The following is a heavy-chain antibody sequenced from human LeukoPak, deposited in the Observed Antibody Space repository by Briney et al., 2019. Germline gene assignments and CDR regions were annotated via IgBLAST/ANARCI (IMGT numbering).Heavy chain of an antibody. V-gene: IGHV4-34*01. CDR3: AREADYDILTGSSWFDP. CDR2: INHSGST. Sequence: PSETLSLTCAVYGGSFSGYYWSWIRQPPGKGLEWIGEINHSGSTNYNPSLKSRVTISVDTYKNQFSLKLSSVTAADTAVYYCAREADYDILTGSSWFDPWGQGTLVTVSS. D-gene: IGHD3-9*01. CDR1: GGSFSGYY. J-gene: IGHJ5*02.